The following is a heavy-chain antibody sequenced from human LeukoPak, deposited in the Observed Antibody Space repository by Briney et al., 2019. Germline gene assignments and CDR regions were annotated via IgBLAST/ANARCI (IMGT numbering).Heavy chain of an antibody. Sequence: SETLSLTCTVSGGSISSYYWSWIRQPPGKGLEWIGYIYYSGSTNYNPSLKSRVTISVDTSKNQFSLKLSSVTAADTAVYYCASRRMVRGVTDPRPFDYWGQGTLVTVSS. V-gene: IGHV4-59*12. CDR1: GGSISSYY. D-gene: IGHD3-10*01. CDR3: ASRRMVRGVTDPRPFDY. J-gene: IGHJ4*02. CDR2: IYYSGST.